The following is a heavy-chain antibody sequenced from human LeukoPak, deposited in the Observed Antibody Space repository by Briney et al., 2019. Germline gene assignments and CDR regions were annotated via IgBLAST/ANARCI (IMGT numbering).Heavy chain of an antibody. Sequence: PSETLSLTCTVSGGSISSYYWSWIRQPPGKGLEWVGYIYYSGSTNYNPSLKSRVTISVDTSKNQFSLKLSSVTAADTAVYYCARVRENYYDSSGYFDYWGQGTLVTVSS. J-gene: IGHJ4*02. CDR1: GGSISSYY. CDR3: ARVRENYYDSSGYFDY. D-gene: IGHD3-22*01. V-gene: IGHV4-59*01. CDR2: IYYSGST.